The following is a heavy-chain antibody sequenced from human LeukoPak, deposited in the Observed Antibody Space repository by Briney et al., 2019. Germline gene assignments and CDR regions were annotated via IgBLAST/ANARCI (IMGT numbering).Heavy chain of an antibody. CDR1: GFTFSSYS. CDR3: TRMGYCSGGSCYHPPY. Sequence: GGSLRLSCAASGFTFSSYSMNWVRQAPGKGLEWVSSISSSSSYIYYADSVKGRFTISRDDSKNTAYLQMNSLKTEDTAVYYCTRMGYCSGGSCYHPPYWGQGTLVTVSS. V-gene: IGHV3-21*04. CDR2: ISSSSSYI. J-gene: IGHJ4*02. D-gene: IGHD2-15*01.